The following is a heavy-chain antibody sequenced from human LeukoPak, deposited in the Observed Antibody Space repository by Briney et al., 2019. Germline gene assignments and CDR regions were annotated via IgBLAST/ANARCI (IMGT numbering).Heavy chain of an antibody. Sequence: GGSLRISCAASGFTFSSYAMSWVRQAPGKGLEWGSGISGSGGSTYYAESVKGRFTISRDNSKNTLYLQMNSLRAEDTAVYYCAKGYGFSPIYYFDYWGQGTLVTVSS. V-gene: IGHV3-23*01. CDR1: GFTFSSYA. D-gene: IGHD6-13*01. J-gene: IGHJ4*02. CDR2: ISGSGGST. CDR3: AKGYGFSPIYYFDY.